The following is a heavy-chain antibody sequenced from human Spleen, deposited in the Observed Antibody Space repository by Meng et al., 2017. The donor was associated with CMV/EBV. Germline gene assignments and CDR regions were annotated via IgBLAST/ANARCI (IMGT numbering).Heavy chain of an antibody. V-gene: IGHV1-18*01. J-gene: IGHJ5*02. CDR1: GYTFTSYG. Sequence: ASVKVSCKASGYTFTSYGISWVRQAPGQGLEWMGWIRGYNGNTNYAQKFQGRVTMTTDTSTSTAYMELRRLISDDTAVYYCARAPRDFNDFWSGYFFWFEPWGQGTLVTVSS. CDR2: IRGYNGNT. CDR3: ARAPRDFNDFWSGYFFWFEP. D-gene: IGHD3-3*01.